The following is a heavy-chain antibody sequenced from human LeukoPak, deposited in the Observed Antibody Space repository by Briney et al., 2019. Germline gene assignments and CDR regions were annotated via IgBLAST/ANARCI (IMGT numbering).Heavy chain of an antibody. CDR2: IIPIFGTA. V-gene: IGHV1-69*01. Sequence: ASVKVSCKASGGTFSSYAISWVRQAPGQGLEWMGGIIPIFGTANYAQKFQGRVTITADESTRTAYMELSSLRSEDTAVYYCASWPRESRYQLLDYWGQGTLVTVSS. CDR1: GGTFSSYA. D-gene: IGHD2-2*01. J-gene: IGHJ4*02. CDR3: ASWPRESRYQLLDY.